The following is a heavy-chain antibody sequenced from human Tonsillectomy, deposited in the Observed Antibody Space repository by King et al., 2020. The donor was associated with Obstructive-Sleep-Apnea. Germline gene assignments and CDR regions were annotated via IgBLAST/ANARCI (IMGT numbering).Heavy chain of an antibody. Sequence: VQLQESGPGLVKPSETLSLTCTVSGSSISSYYWSWIRQPPGKALEWIGYIYDIANTDSNPPLKSRVTILADTPKNKFSLKLSSVTAADTAVYYCARGYHYDSSGFYSPFDYWGQGTLVTVSS. CDR2: IYDIANT. CDR1: GSSISSYY. CDR3: ARGYHYDSSGFYSPFDY. D-gene: IGHD3-22*01. V-gene: IGHV4-59*01. J-gene: IGHJ4*02.